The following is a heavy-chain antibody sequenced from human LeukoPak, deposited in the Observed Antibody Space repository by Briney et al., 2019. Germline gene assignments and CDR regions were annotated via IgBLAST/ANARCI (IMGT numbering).Heavy chain of an antibody. CDR2: ISSRSNYT. V-gene: IGHV3-11*03. Sequence: GGSLRLSCAASGFTFSDYYMSWIRQAPGKGLEWVSYISSRSNYTNYADSVRGRFTISRDNAKNSLYLQMNSLRAEDTAVYYCARSFYGDYGRFDYWGPGTLVTVSS. CDR3: ARSFYGDYGRFDY. J-gene: IGHJ4*02. D-gene: IGHD4-17*01. CDR1: GFTFSDYY.